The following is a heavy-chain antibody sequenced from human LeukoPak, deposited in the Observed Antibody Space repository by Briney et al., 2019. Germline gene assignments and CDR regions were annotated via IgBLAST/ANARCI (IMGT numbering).Heavy chain of an antibody. CDR2: MYYSGTT. D-gene: IGHD1-7*01. Sequence: PSETLSLTCTVSGGSISSNYWGWIRQPPGKGLEWIGYMYYSGTTKYNPSLKSRVTMSVDTSKNQFSLKLTSVTAADTAVYYCARVLLAGTTDYWGQGTLVTVSS. V-gene: IGHV4-59*01. CDR3: ARVLLAGTTDY. CDR1: GGSISSNY. J-gene: IGHJ4*02.